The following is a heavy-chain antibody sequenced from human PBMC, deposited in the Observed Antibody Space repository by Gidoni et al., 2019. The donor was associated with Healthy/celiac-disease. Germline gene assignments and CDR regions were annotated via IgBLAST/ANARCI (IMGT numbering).Heavy chain of an antibody. CDR3: ARGPYIVVVVAAKDPKPYYFDY. CDR2: INHSGST. CDR1: GGSFSGYY. J-gene: IGHJ4*02. V-gene: IGHV4-34*01. Sequence: QVQLQQWGAGLLKPSETLSLTCAVYGGSFSGYYWSWIRQPPGKGLEWIGEINHSGSTNYNPSLKSRVTISVDTSKNQFSLKLSSVTAADTAVYYCARGPYIVVVVAAKDPKPYYFDYWGQGTLVTVSS. D-gene: IGHD2-15*01.